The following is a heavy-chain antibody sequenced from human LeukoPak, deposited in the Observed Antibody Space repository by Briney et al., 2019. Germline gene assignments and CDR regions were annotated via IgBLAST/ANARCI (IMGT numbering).Heavy chain of an antibody. V-gene: IGHV3-30-3*01. Sequence: GGSLRLSCAASGFTFSSYAMHWVRQAPGKGLEWVAVISYDGSNKYYADSVKGRFTISRDNSKNTLYLQMNSLRAEDTAVYYCARGGVAGPFDYWGQGTLVTVSS. CDR3: ARGGVAGPFDY. CDR1: GFTFSSYA. CDR2: ISYDGSNK. J-gene: IGHJ4*02. D-gene: IGHD6-19*01.